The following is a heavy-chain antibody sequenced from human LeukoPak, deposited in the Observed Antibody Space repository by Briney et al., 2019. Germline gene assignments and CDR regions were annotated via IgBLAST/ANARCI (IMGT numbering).Heavy chain of an antibody. CDR1: GYTFTSYG. J-gene: IGHJ4*02. CDR2: ISGYNGNT. Sequence: ASVKVSCKASGYTFTSYGISWVRQAPGQGLEWMGWISGYNGNTDYAQKLQGRVTMTTDTSTSTVYMELRSLRSEDTAVYYCATSQSIVGDTPFDYWGQGTLVTVSS. CDR3: ATSQSIVGDTPFDY. D-gene: IGHD1-26*01. V-gene: IGHV1-18*01.